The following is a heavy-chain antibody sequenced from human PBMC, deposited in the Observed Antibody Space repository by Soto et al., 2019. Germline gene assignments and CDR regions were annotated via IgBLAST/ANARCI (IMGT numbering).Heavy chain of an antibody. CDR1: GYTFTSYG. D-gene: IGHD1-7*01. V-gene: IGHV1-18*04. CDR2: ISAYNGNT. Sequence: ASVKVSCKASGYTFTSYGISWVRQAPGQGLEWMGWISAYNGNTNYAQKLQGRVTMTTDTSTSTAYMELRSLRSDDTAVYYCARVIRYRVNYSKYYFDYWGQGTLVTVSS. J-gene: IGHJ4*02. CDR3: ARVIRYRVNYSKYYFDY.